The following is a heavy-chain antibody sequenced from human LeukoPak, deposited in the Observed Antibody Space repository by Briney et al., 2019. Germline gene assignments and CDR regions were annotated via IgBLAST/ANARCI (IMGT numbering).Heavy chain of an antibody. CDR2: INPSGGGT. J-gene: IGHJ5*02. Sequence: ASVKVSCKASGYSLTSYYMHWVRQGPGQGLEWMGIINPSGGGTNYAQKFQGRVTMTRDTSIHTAYMELSRLRSDDTAVYYCAREEYGFDPWGQGTLVTVSS. CDR1: GYSLTSYY. D-gene: IGHD2-2*01. CDR3: AREEYGFDP. V-gene: IGHV1-2*02.